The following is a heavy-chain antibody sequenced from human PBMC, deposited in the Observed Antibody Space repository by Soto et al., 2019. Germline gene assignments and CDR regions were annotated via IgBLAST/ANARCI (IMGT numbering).Heavy chain of an antibody. CDR2: IYYSGST. CDR3: ARDNIVGATTSGRSYYFDY. D-gene: IGHD1-26*01. CDR1: GGSVSSGSYY. J-gene: IGHJ4*02. V-gene: IGHV4-61*01. Sequence: SETLSLTCTVSGGSVSSGSYYWSWIRQPPGKGLEWIGYIYYSGSTSYNPSLKSRVTISVDTSKNQFSLKLSSVTAADTAVYYCARDNIVGATTSGRSYYFDYWGQGTLVTVSS.